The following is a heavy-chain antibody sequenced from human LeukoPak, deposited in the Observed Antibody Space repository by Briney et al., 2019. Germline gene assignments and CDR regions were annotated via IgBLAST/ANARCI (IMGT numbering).Heavy chain of an antibody. D-gene: IGHD2-15*01. J-gene: IGHJ4*02. V-gene: IGHV1-69*06. Sequence: AASVKVSCKASGGTFNIYAITWVRQAPGQGLEWMGGIIPLFGTAKYAQKVQGRVSITADKSTSTAYMELSSLRSEDTAVYYCARAGHNADDAMLHLRDWGQGTLVTVSS. CDR1: GGTFNIYA. CDR2: IIPLFGTA. CDR3: ARAGHNADDAMLHLRD.